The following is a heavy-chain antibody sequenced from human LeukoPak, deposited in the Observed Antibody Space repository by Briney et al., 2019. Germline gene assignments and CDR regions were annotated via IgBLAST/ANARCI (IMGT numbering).Heavy chain of an antibody. J-gene: IGHJ5*02. Sequence: ASVKVSCKASGGTFSSYAISWVRQAPGQGLEWMGGIIPIFGTENYAQKFQGRVTITADESTSTAYMELSSLRSEDTAVYYCAREGTPYSSSWYWFDPWGQGTLVTVSS. CDR2: IIPIFGTE. CDR3: AREGTPYSSSWYWFDP. CDR1: GGTFSSYA. V-gene: IGHV1-69*13. D-gene: IGHD6-13*01.